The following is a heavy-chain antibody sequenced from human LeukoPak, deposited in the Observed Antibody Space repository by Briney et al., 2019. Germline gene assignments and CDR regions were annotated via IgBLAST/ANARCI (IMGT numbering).Heavy chain of an antibody. Sequence: GGSLRLSCVASGFTFSRYNMHWARQGPGKGLMWVSRLNSDGSGTTYADSVKGRFTISRDNAKNTLYLQMNSLRAKDTAVYYCARAKYYYGSGSYYDAFDIWGQGTMVTVSS. CDR2: LNSDGSGT. D-gene: IGHD3-10*01. CDR3: ARAKYYYGSGSYYDAFDI. J-gene: IGHJ3*02. V-gene: IGHV3-74*01. CDR1: GFTFSRYN.